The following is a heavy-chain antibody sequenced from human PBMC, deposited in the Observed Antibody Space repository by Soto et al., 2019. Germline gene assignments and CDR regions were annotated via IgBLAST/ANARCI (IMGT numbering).Heavy chain of an antibody. CDR1: GYTFTSYG. D-gene: IGHD2-15*01. V-gene: IGHV1-18*01. CDR2: ISAYNGNT. CDR3: AWTYCSGGSCDSYFDY. Sequence: QVQLVQSGAEVKKPGASVKVSCKASGYTFTSYGISWVRQAPRQGLEWMGWISAYNGNTNYAQKLQGRVTMTTDTSTSTAYMELRSLRSDDKAVYYCAWTYCSGGSCDSYFDYWGQGTLVTVSS. J-gene: IGHJ4*02.